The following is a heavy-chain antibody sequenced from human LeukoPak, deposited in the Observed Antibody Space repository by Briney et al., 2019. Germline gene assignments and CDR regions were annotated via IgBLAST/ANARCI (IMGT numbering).Heavy chain of an antibody. V-gene: IGHV4-31*03. CDR2: IYYSGST. Sequence: PSETLSLTCTVSGGSISSGGYYWSWIRQHPGKGLEWIGYIYYSGSTYYNPSLKSRVTISVDTSRNQFSLKLSSVTAADTAVYYCARDRSRGVVSRPGLYGMDVWGQGTTVTVSS. CDR1: GGSISSGGYY. CDR3: ARDRSRGVVSRPGLYGMDV. D-gene: IGHD3-10*01. J-gene: IGHJ6*02.